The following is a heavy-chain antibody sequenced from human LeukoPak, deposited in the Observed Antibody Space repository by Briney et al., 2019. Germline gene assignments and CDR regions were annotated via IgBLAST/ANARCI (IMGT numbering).Heavy chain of an antibody. J-gene: IGHJ6*02. V-gene: IGHV3-13*01. D-gene: IGHD3-3*01. CDR3: TRDRRDFWSGYYNGMDV. CDR2: ISTAGDT. CDR1: GFTFSSYD. Sequence: GGSLRLSCAASGFTFSSYDMHWVRQATGKGLEWVSAISTAGDTHYPGSVKGGFTISRENAKNSLYLQMNSLRAEDTAVYYCTRDRRDFWSGYYNGMDVGGQGTTVTVS.